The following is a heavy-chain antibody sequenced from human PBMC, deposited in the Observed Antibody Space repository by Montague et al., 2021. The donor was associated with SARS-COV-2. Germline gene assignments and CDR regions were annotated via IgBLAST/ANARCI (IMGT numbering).Heavy chain of an antibody. Sequence: CAISGDSVSSNSAAWNWIRQSPSRGLEWLGRTCYRSKWYYEYAVSLKSRITINPDTSKNQFSLKLRSVTAADTAVYYCARWDPQTLTVISLRGKSANDYWGQGTLVTVSS. J-gene: IGHJ4*02. CDR3: ARWDPQTLTVISLRGKSANDY. CDR1: GDSVSSNSAA. CDR2: TCYRSKWYY. V-gene: IGHV6-1*01. D-gene: IGHD4-11*01.